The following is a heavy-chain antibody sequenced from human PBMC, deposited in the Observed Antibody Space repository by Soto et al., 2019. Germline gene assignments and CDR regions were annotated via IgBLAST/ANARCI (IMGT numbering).Heavy chain of an antibody. CDR2: IIPIFGTA. D-gene: IGHD3-3*01. CDR1: GGTFSSYA. CDR3: ARTTYYDFWSGPNWFDP. V-gene: IGHV1-69*13. J-gene: IGHJ5*02. Sequence: SVKVSCKASGGTFSSYAISWVRQAPGQGLEWMGGIIPIFGTANYAQKFQGRVTITADESTSTAYMELSSLRSEDTAVYYCARTTYYDFWSGPNWFDPWGQGTLVTVSS.